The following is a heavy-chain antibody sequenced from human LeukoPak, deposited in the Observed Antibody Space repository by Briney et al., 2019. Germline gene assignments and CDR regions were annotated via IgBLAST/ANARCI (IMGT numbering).Heavy chain of an antibody. V-gene: IGHV3-21*01. J-gene: IGHJ5*01. CDR3: GRWGVNAGLDS. D-gene: IGHD3-10*01. CDR2: ISSSSSYI. CDR1: GFTFSSYS. Sequence: TGGSLRLSCAASGFTFSSYSMNWVRQAPGKGLEWVSSISSSSSYIYYADSVKGRFTISRDNAKNSLYLQMNSLRAEDTGIYYCGRWGVNAGLDSWGQGTLVSVSA.